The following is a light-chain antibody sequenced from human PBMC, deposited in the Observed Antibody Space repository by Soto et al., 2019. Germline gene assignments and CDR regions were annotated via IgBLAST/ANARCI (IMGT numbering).Light chain of an antibody. CDR2: AAS. Sequence: AIQMTQSPSSLSASVGDRVIITCRASQGIRSELAWYQQKPGKAPDLLIYAASTLQPGVPYRFSGSGSGTDFTLTISNLQPEDFATYYCLHDYNYPRTFGQGTKEEIK. V-gene: IGKV1-6*01. J-gene: IGKJ1*01. CDR1: QGIRSE. CDR3: LHDYNYPRT.